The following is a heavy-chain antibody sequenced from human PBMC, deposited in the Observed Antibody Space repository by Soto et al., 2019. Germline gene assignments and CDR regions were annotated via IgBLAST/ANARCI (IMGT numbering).Heavy chain of an antibody. CDR2: INHSGST. J-gene: IGHJ5*02. Sequence: SETMCHTWTVFGGSFGGYDWSWIRQPPVKGLEWIGEINHSGSTNYNPSLKSRVTISVDTSKNQFSLKLSSVTAADTAVYYCARACCNEQNWFDPWGQGTLVTVSS. V-gene: IGHV4-34*01. D-gene: IGHD2-15*01. CDR1: GGSFGGYD. CDR3: ARACCNEQNWFDP.